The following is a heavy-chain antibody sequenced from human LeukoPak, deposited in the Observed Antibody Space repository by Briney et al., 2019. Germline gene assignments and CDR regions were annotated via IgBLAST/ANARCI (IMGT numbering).Heavy chain of an antibody. J-gene: IGHJ4*02. D-gene: IGHD3-10*01. V-gene: IGHV4-59*12. Sequence: SETLSLTCTVSGGSISNYYWSWIRQPPGKGLEWIGHIYHSGSTNYNPSLKSRVTISVDTSKNQFSLKLSSVTAADTAVYYCAKGYYYGSGTYADPFDFWGQGALVTVSS. CDR1: GGSISNYY. CDR2: IYHSGST. CDR3: AKGYYYGSGTYADPFDF.